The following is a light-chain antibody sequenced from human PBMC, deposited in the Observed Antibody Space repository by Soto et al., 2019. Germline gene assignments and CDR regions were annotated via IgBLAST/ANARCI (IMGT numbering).Light chain of an antibody. J-gene: IGKJ1*01. CDR1: QSVTSY. Sequence: EIVLTQSPATLSLSPGERATLSCRASQSVTSYLAWYQQKPGQAPRLLIYDASNRATGIPARFSGSGSGTDFTLIISSFEFVDFPVYYCQQRSDWPVTFGQGTKVEIK. CDR2: DAS. CDR3: QQRSDWPVT. V-gene: IGKV3-11*01.